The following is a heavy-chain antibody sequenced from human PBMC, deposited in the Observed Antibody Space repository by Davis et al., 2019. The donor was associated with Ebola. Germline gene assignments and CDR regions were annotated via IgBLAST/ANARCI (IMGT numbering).Heavy chain of an antibody. Sequence: PGGSLRLSCAASGFTFSSYSMQWVRQAPGKGLEWVSSLSSRGDNIHYADSVKGRFTISRDNAKNSLYLHMNSLRDEDTAVYYCARGRDHAFDIWGQGTMVAVSS. CDR3: ARGRDHAFDI. CDR1: GFTFSSYS. J-gene: IGHJ3*02. CDR2: LSSRGDNI. V-gene: IGHV3-21*06.